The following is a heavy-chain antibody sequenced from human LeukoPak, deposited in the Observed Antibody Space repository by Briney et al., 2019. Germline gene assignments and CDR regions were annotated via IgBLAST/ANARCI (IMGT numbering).Heavy chain of an antibody. CDR3: ASRVHNWFDP. J-gene: IGHJ5*02. Sequence: SETLSLTCTVSGGSISSGDYYWRWIRQPPGKGLEWIGYIYYSGSTYYNPSLKSRVTISVDTSKNQLSLQLSSVTAADTAVYYCASRVHNWFDPWGQGSLVTVSS. V-gene: IGHV4-30-4*01. CDR1: GGSISSGDYY. CDR2: IYYSGST.